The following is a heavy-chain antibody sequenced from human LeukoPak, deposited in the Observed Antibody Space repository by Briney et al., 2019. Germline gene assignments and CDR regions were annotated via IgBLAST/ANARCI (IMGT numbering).Heavy chain of an antibody. D-gene: IGHD3-9*01. CDR3: AHSSYDILTGYRFDP. Sequence: SGPTLVNPTPTLTLTCTFSGFSLRTRGVGVGWIRQPPGKALEWLSLIYWDDDKRYSPSLKSRLTITKDTSKNQVVLTMTNMDPVDTATYYCAHSSYDILTGYRFDPWGQGTLVTVSS. CDR1: GFSLRTRGVG. V-gene: IGHV2-5*02. CDR2: IYWDDDK. J-gene: IGHJ5*02.